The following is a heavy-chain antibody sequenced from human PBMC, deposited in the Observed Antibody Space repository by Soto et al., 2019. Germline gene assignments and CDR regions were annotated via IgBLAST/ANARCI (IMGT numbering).Heavy chain of an antibody. J-gene: IGHJ4*02. Sequence: PGGSLRLSCAASGFTFSSYSMNWVRQAPGKGLEWVSYISSSSSTIYYADSVKGRFTISRDNAKNSLYLQMNSLRSEDTAVYYCARDGPYYYDSSGYHPLDYWGQGTLVTVSS. CDR2: ISSSSSTI. CDR3: ARDGPYYYDSSGYHPLDY. CDR1: GFTFSSYS. D-gene: IGHD3-22*01. V-gene: IGHV3-48*01.